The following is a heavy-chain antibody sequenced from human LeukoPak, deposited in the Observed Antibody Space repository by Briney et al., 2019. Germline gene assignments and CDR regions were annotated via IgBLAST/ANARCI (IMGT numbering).Heavy chain of an antibody. J-gene: IGHJ4*02. V-gene: IGHV3-7*01. CDR1: GFTFSSYW. CDR2: IKQDGSEK. Sequence: GGSLRLSCAASGFTFSSYWMSWVRQAPGKGLEWVADIKQDGSEKYYVDSVKGRFTISRDNAKNSLYLQMNSLRAEDTALYYCALTPDYYGSGSFDYWGQGTLVTVSS. D-gene: IGHD3-10*01. CDR3: ALTPDYYGSGSFDY.